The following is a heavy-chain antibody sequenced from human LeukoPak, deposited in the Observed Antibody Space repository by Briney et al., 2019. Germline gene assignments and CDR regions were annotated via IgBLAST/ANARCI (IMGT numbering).Heavy chain of an antibody. CDR2: IYYSGST. D-gene: IGHD2-2*01. J-gene: IGHJ4*02. Sequence: SQTLSLTCTVSGGSISSGGYYWSWIRQHPGKGLEWIGYIYYSGSTYYNPSLKSRVTLSVDTSKNQFSLKLSSATAADTAVYYCARDCSSTSCPGYPYWGQGTLVTVSS. CDR3: ARDCSSTSCPGYPY. V-gene: IGHV4-31*03. CDR1: GGSISSGGYY.